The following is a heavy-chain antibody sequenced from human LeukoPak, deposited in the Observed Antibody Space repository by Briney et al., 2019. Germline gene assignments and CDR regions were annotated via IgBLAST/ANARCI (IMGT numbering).Heavy chain of an antibody. J-gene: IGHJ4*02. D-gene: IGHD1-1*01. Sequence: GGSLRLSCTASGFPFIEYSMNWVRQAPGKGLEWISYIGIDSGNTKYPDSVRGRFTISADKAKNSLYLQMNSLRVEDTAVYYCARDHNYAFDNWGQGTLVSVAS. CDR3: ARDHNYAFDN. CDR1: GFPFIEYS. V-gene: IGHV3-48*01. CDR2: IGIDSGNT.